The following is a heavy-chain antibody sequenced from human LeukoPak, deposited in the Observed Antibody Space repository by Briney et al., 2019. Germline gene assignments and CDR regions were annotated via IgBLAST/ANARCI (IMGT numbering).Heavy chain of an antibody. V-gene: IGHV4-59*08. CDR1: GGSISSYY. J-gene: IGHJ4*02. D-gene: IGHD5-18*01. CDR3: ASLIRGYSYGPFDY. CDR2: IYYSGTT. Sequence: SETLSLTCTDSGGSISSYYWSWIRQPPGKGLEWIGYIYYSGTTNYNPSLKSRVTISVDTSKNQFSLKLSSVTAADTAVYYCASLIRGYSYGPFDYWGQGTLVTVSS.